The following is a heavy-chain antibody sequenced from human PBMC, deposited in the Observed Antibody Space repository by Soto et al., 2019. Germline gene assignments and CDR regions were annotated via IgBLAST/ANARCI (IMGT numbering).Heavy chain of an antibody. V-gene: IGHV3-30-3*01. CDR1: GFPFSSYA. J-gene: IGHJ4*02. CDR2: ISYDGSNK. CDR3: ARSGSYRRDFDY. D-gene: IGHD1-26*01. Sequence: QVQLVESGGGVVQPGRSLRLSCAASGFPFSSYAMHWVRQAPGKGLEWVAVISYDGSNKYYADSVKGRFTISRDNSKNTLYLQMNSLRAEDTAVYYCARSGSYRRDFDYWGQGTLVTVSS.